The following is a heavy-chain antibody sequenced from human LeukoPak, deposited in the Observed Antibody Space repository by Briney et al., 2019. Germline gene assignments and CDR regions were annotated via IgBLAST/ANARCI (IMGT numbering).Heavy chain of an antibody. J-gene: IGHJ5*02. CDR1: GHTFTRYD. CDR3: ARVVDGYNPNNWFDP. D-gene: IGHD5-24*01. V-gene: IGHV1-18*01. CDR2: ISGYNGNT. Sequence: ASVKVSCKASGHTFTRYDISWVRQAPGQGLEWMGWISGYNGNTNYAQKLQGRVTMTTDTSTRTAYMELRSLRSDDTAVYYCARVVDGYNPNNWFDPWGQGTLVIVSS.